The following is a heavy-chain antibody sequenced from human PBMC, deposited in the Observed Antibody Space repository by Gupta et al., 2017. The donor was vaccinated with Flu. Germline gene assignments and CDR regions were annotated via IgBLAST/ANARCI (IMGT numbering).Heavy chain of an antibody. CDR1: GFTFGDYA. D-gene: IGHD3-9*01. V-gene: IGHV3-49*04. CDR2: IRSKAYGGTT. Sequence: EVQLVESGGGLVQPGRSLRLSCTASGFTFGDYAMSWVRQAPGKGLEWVGFIRSKAYGGTTEYAASVKGRFTISRDDSKSIAYLQMNSLKTEDTAVYYCLTGSPRGSYYYGMDVWGQGTTVTVSS. J-gene: IGHJ6*02. CDR3: LTGSPRGSYYYGMDV.